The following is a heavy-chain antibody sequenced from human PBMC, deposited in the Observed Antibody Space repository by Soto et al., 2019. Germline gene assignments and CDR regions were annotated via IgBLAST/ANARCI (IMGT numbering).Heavy chain of an antibody. J-gene: IGHJ6*02. CDR2: INPNSGGT. CDR1: GYTFTGYY. CDR3: ARDLAYIAAAGDYYYYGMDV. D-gene: IGHD6-13*01. Sequence: QVQLVQSGAEVKKPGASVKVSCKASGYTFTGYYMHWVQQAPGQGLEWMGWINPNSGGTNYAQKFQGWVTMTRDTSISTAYMELSRLRSDDTAVYYCARDLAYIAAAGDYYYYGMDVWGQGTTVTVSS. V-gene: IGHV1-2*04.